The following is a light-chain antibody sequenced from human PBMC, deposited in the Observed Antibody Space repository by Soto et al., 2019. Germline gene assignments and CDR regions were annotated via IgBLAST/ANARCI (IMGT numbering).Light chain of an antibody. Sequence: DIQMTQSPSSLSASVGDRVTITCRASQSITSYLHWYQQKPGKAPKLLIYSASNLQSGVPSRFTGSGSGTDFTLTISSLQPEDFATYYCQQSYSTPPYTFGQGTKLEIK. CDR3: QQSYSTPPYT. CDR1: QSITSY. V-gene: IGKV1-39*01. CDR2: SAS. J-gene: IGKJ2*01.